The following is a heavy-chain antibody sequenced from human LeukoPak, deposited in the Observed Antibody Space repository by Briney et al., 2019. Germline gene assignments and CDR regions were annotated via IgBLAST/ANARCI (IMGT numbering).Heavy chain of an antibody. J-gene: IGHJ4*02. V-gene: IGHV4-39*07. Sequence: SETLSLTCTVSGGSISSYYWSWIRQPPGKGLEWIGSIYYSGSTYYNPSLKSRVTISVDTSKNQFSLKLSSVTAADTAVYFCARVAAAGNYYFDYWGQGTLVTVSS. CDR3: ARVAAAGNYYFDY. CDR2: IYYSGST. CDR1: GGSISSYY. D-gene: IGHD6-13*01.